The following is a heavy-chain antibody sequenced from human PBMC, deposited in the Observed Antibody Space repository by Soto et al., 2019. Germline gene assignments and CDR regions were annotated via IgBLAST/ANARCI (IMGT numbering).Heavy chain of an antibody. D-gene: IGHD6-13*01. CDR3: ARGYSSSWPYYYYGMDV. V-gene: IGHV4-30-4*01. CDR2: IYYSGST. CDR1: GGSISSVDYY. Sequence: QVQLQESGPGLVKPSQTLSLTCTVSGGSISSVDYYWSWIRQPPGKGLEWIGYIYYSGSTYYNPSLKSRVTISVDTSKNQFSLKRSSVTAADTAVYYCARGYSSSWPYYYYGMDVWGHGTTVTVSS. J-gene: IGHJ6*02.